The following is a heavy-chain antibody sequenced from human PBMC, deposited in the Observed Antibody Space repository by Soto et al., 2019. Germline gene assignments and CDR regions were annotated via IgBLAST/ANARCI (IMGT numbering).Heavy chain of an antibody. D-gene: IGHD3-3*01. CDR2: LAYDGSEK. J-gene: IGHJ6*02. Sequence: SGGGVVQPGGSLRLSCAGSGFTFSNSGMHWVRQAPGKGLEWVAVLAYDGSEKYYADSVKGRFTISRDNSKNTLYLQMNSLRVEDTAVYYCVRFFDYYGMDVWGQGTTVTVSS. V-gene: IGHV3-30*03. CDR1: GFTFSNSG. CDR3: VRFFDYYGMDV.